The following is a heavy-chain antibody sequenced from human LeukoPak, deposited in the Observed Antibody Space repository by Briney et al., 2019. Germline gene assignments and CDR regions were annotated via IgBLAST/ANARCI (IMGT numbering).Heavy chain of an antibody. CDR2: IYYSGST. CDR1: GGSVSSGSYY. J-gene: IGHJ6*02. V-gene: IGHV4-61*01. CDR3: ARGLHYYYYGMDV. Sequence: SETLSLTCTVSGGSVSSGSYYRSWIRQPPGKGLEWIGYIYYSGSTNYNPSLKSRVTISVDTSKNQFSLKLSSVTAADTAVYYCARGLHYYYYGMDVWGQGTTVTVSS.